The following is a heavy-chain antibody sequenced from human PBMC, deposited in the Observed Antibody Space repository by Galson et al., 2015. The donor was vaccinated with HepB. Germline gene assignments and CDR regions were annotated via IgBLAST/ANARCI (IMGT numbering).Heavy chain of an antibody. J-gene: IGHJ3*02. Sequence: QSGAEGKKPGESLRISCKGSGYSFTSYWISWVRQMPGKGLEWMGRIDPSDSYTNYSPSFQGHVTISADKSISTAYLQWSSLKASDTAMYYCATVGATPDAFDIWGQGTMVTVSS. V-gene: IGHV5-10-1*01. CDR2: IDPSDSYT. CDR3: ATVGATPDAFDI. CDR1: GYSFTSYW. D-gene: IGHD1-26*01.